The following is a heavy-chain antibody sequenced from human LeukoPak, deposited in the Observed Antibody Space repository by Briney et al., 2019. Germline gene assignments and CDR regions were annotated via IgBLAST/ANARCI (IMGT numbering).Heavy chain of an antibody. V-gene: IGHV4-34*01. D-gene: IGHD4-17*01. CDR1: GGSFSGYS. CDR2: INHSGST. CDR3: ARRGDGDYSTRYFDL. J-gene: IGHJ2*01. Sequence: SETLSLTCAVYGGSFSGYSWSWICQPPGKGLEWIAEINHSGSTNYNPSLKSRVTISVDTSKKQFSLRLSSVTAADTAPYYCARRGDGDYSTRYFDLWGRGTLVTVSS.